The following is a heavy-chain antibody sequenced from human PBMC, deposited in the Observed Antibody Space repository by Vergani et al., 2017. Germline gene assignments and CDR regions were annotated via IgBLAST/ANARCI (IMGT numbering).Heavy chain of an antibody. CDR3: ARDQRAMVTGYYCYYGIDV. D-gene: IGHD5-18*01. Sequence: QVQLVQSGAEVKKPGSSVKVSCKASGGTFSSYAISWVRQAPGQGLEWMGRIIHIFGTANYAQKFQGRVTITADESTSTAYMELSSLRSEDTAVYYCARDQRAMVTGYYCYYGIDVWGQGTTVTVSS. CDR1: GGTFSSYA. J-gene: IGHJ6*02. V-gene: IGHV1-69*13. CDR2: IIHIFGTA.